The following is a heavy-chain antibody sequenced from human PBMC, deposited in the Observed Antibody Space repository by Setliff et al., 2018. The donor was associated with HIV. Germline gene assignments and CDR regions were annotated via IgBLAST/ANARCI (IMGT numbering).Heavy chain of an antibody. CDR2: IYTSGNT. Sequence: SETLSLTCTVSGGSISISDWSWIRQPPGKGLEWIGCIYTSGNTNYDPSLKSRVTISVDTSKNQFSLKPASVTAADTAVYFCARRSDWFDLWGQGTLVTVSS. V-gene: IGHV4-4*09. CDR1: GGSISISD. CDR3: ARRSDWFDL. J-gene: IGHJ5*02.